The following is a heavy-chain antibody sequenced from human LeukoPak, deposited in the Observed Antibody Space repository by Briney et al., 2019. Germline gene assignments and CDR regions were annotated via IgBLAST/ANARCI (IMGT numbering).Heavy chain of an antibody. D-gene: IGHD1-26*01. Sequence: EALKISCNGSGYSSTSYCIGWVGHMRRKGLEWMGIIYPGDSDTRYSPSFQGRVTISADKSISTAYLQWSSLKASDTAMYYCARHPIVGASLDYWGQGTLLTVSS. V-gene: IGHV5-51*01. CDR3: ARHPIVGASLDY. J-gene: IGHJ4*02. CDR1: GYSSTSYC. CDR2: IYPGDSDT.